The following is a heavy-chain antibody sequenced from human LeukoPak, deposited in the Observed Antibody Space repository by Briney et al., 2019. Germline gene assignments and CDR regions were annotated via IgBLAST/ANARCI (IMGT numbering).Heavy chain of an antibody. D-gene: IGHD3-22*01. J-gene: IGHJ4*02. Sequence: PGGSLRLSCAASGFTFSSYGMHWVRQAPGKGLEWVAVISYDGSNKYYADSVKGRFTISRDNSKNTLYLRMNSLRAEDTAVYYCAKGREYYDSSGYRTHNSYYFDYWGQGTLVTVSS. CDR3: AKGREYYDSSGYRTHNSYYFDY. CDR2: ISYDGSNK. V-gene: IGHV3-30*18. CDR1: GFTFSSYG.